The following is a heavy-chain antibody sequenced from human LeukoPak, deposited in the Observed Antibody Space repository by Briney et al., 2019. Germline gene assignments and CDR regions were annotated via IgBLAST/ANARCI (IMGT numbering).Heavy chain of an antibody. CDR2: IIPIFGTA. V-gene: IGHV1-69*13. CDR1: GGTFSSYA. Sequence: SVKVSCKASGGTFSSYAISWVRQTPGQGLEWMGGIIPIFGTANYAQKFQGRVTITADESTSTAYMELSSLRSEDTAVYYCARDQFLYCSSTSCYFDYWGQGTLVTVSS. D-gene: IGHD2-2*01. J-gene: IGHJ4*02. CDR3: ARDQFLYCSSTSCYFDY.